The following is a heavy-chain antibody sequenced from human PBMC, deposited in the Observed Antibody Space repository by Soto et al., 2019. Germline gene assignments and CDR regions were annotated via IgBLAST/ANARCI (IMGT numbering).Heavy chain of an antibody. CDR3: ARSIVVVTALDY. CDR1: GYTFTSYA. CDR2: INAGNGNT. J-gene: IGHJ4*02. V-gene: IGHV1-3*05. Sequence: QVQLVQSGAEEKKPGASVKVSCKASGYTFTSYAMHWVRQAPGQRLEWMGWINAGNGNTKYSQKFQGRVTITRDTSASTAYPGLSSLRSEDTAVYYCARSIVVVTALDYWGQGTLVTVSS. D-gene: IGHD2-21*02.